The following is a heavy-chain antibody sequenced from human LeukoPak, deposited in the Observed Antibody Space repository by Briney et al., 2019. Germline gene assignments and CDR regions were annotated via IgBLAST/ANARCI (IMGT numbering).Heavy chain of an antibody. D-gene: IGHD3-9*01. J-gene: IGHJ4*02. CDR3: AKFYDILTGYFDH. CDR2: ISGGGGGT. V-gene: IGHV3-23*01. Sequence: GGSLRLSCAASGFTFGSYAMGWVRQSPGKGLEWVSSISGGGGGTYYAEFVKGRFTISRDNSKNTLYLQMNSLRAEDTAVYYCAKFYDILTGYFDHWGQGTLVTVSS. CDR1: GFTFGSYA.